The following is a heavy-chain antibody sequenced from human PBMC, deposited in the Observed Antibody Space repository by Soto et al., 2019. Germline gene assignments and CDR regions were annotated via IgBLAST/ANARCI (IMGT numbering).Heavy chain of an antibody. Sequence: GSLRLSCAASGFTFSSCDMHWVRQATGKGLEWVSAIGTAGDTYYPGSVKGRFTISRENAKNSLYLQMNSLRAEDTAVYYCARARETEITYYYDSNGYYDLYFDYWGQGTLVTVSS. J-gene: IGHJ4*02. CDR3: ARARETEITYYYDSNGYYDLYFDY. CDR1: GFTFSSCD. CDR2: IGTAGDT. V-gene: IGHV3-13*01. D-gene: IGHD3-22*01.